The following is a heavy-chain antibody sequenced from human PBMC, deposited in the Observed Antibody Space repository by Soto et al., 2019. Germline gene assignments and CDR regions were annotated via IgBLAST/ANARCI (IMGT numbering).Heavy chain of an antibody. D-gene: IGHD6-13*01. Sequence: GRSLRLCSTGSGFDFGDYYMSWIRQAPGKRLEWVSYIDSGDGTTYYTDSVKGRFTISRDNAKKTVYLQMSSLRVEDTALYYLGRPFYRNSWDPFDRWGQVTRVADSS. CDR3: GRPFYRNSWDPFDR. V-gene: IGHV3-11*01. CDR2: IDSGDGTT. J-gene: IGHJ4*02. CDR1: GFDFGDYY.